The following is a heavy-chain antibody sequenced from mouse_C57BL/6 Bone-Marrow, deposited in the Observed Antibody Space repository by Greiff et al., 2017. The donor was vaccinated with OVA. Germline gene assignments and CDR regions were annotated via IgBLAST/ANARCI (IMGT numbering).Heavy chain of an antibody. CDR3: ARRGTAQATIDY. CDR1: GYTFTSYG. Sequence: VQLVESGAELARPGASVKLSCKASGYTFTSYGISWVKQRTGQGLEWIGEIYPRSGNTYYNEKFKGKATLTADKSSSTAYMELRSLTSEDSAVYFCARRGTAQATIDYWGQGTTLTVSS. J-gene: IGHJ2*01. D-gene: IGHD3-2*02. CDR2: IYPRSGNT. V-gene: IGHV1-81*01.